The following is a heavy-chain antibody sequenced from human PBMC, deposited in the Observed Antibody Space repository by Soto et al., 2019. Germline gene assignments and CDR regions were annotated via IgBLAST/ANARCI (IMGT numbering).Heavy chain of an antibody. J-gene: IGHJ4*02. D-gene: IGHD2-15*01. V-gene: IGHV1-18*01. CDR2: ITPYNGNT. CDR1: GYTFTSYG. CDR3: ARGEGFLDY. Sequence: ASVKVSCKASGYTFTSYGISWVRQAPGQGLEWMGWITPYNGNTNYAQKLQGRVTMATDTSTTTAYLELRSLRSDDTAMYYCARGEGFLDYWGQGTLVTVSS.